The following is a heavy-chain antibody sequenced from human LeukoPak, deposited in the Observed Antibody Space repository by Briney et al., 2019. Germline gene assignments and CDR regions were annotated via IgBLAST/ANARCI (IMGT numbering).Heavy chain of an antibody. J-gene: IGHJ5*02. D-gene: IGHD6-13*01. CDR1: GFTFSSYS. CDR3: AKEQLGSSWSNWFDP. CDR2: ISSSSSYI. Sequence: GESLRLSCAASGFTFSSYSMNWVRQAPGKGLEWVSSISSSSSYIYYADSVKGRFTISRDNSKNTLYLQMNSLRAEDTAVYYCAKEQLGSSWSNWFDPWGQGTLVTVSS. V-gene: IGHV3-21*04.